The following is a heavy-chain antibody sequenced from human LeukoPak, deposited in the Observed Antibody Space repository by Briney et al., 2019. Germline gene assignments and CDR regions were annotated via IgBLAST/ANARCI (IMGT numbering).Heavy chain of an antibody. Sequence: SETLSLTCAISGHSTTRGNYWAWFRQSPGKGLEWIATFFQSDKSFYNASLESRVTMSLDTSKSQFSLNLTSVTAADTTVYYCARVLSVPYLLDSWGRGTQVTVSS. J-gene: IGHJ4*02. CDR1: GHSTTRGNY. D-gene: IGHD3-10*02. CDR3: ARVLSVPYLLDS. CDR2: FFQSDKS. V-gene: IGHV4-38-2*01.